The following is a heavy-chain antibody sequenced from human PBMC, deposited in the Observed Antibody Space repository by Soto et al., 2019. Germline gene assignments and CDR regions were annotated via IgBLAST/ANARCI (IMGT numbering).Heavy chain of an antibody. CDR3: ARGHRSSGKIFDS. D-gene: IGHD3-22*01. CDR2: IKSKSAGGTT. J-gene: IGHJ4*02. V-gene: IGHV3-15*01. CDR1: GFTFSNAW. Sequence: EVQLVESGGGLVKPGGSVRLSCAASGFTFSNAWMSWVRQAPGKGLEWVGRIKSKSAGGTTEYDAPVKDRFTISRDDSKNTLYLQMNILKIEDTAVYYCARGHRSSGKIFDSWGQGTLVTVSS.